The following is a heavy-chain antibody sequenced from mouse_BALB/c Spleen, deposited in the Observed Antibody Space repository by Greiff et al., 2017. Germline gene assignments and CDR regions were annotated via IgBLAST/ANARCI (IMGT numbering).Heavy chain of an antibody. CDR2: IRSKSNNYAT. V-gene: IGHV10-1*02. J-gene: IGHJ2*01. CDR1: GFTFNTYA. CDR3: VRQRPITTFDY. Sequence: EVQLVESGGGLVQPKGSLKLSCAASGFTFNTYAMNWVRQAPGKGLEWVARIRSKSNNYATYYADSVKDRFTISRDDSQSMLYLQMNNLKTEDTAMYYCVRQRPITTFDYWGQGTTLTVSS. D-gene: IGHD1-1*01.